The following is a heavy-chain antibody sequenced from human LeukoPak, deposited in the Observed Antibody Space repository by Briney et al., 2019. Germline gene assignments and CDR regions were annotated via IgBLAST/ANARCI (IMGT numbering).Heavy chain of an antibody. D-gene: IGHD3-16*01. CDR3: ASTEWGGYYYYYMDV. CDR1: GGSFSGYY. CDR2: INHSGST. V-gene: IGHV4-34*01. J-gene: IGHJ6*03. Sequence: SETLSLACAVYGGSFSGYYWSWIRQPPGKGLEWIGEINHSGSTNYNPSLKSRVTISVDTSENQFSLKLSSVTAADTAVYYCASTEWGGYYYYYMDVWGKGTTVTVSS.